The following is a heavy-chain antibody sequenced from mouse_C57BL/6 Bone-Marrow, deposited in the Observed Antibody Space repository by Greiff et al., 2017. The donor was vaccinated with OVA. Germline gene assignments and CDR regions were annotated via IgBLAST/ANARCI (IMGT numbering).Heavy chain of an antibody. V-gene: IGHV5-17*01. J-gene: IGHJ1*03. D-gene: IGHD2-4*01. Sequence: EVQLQQSGGGLVKPGGSLKLSCAASGFTFSDYGMHWVRQAPEKGLEWVAYISSGSSTIYYADTVKGRFTISRDNAKNTLFLQMTSLRSEDTAMYYCARDDYDYWYFDVWGTGTTVTVSS. CDR1: GFTFSDYG. CDR3: ARDDYDYWYFDV. CDR2: ISSGSSTI.